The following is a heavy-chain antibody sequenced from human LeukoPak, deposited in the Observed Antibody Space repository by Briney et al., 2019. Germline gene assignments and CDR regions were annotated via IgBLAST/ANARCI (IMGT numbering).Heavy chain of an antibody. CDR1: GGTFSSYA. J-gene: IGHJ4*02. CDR3: ARALTIFGAFDY. D-gene: IGHD3-3*01. CDR2: IIPILGIA. Sequence: VKVSCKASGGTFSSYAISWVRQAPGQGLEWMGRIIPILGIANYAQKFQGRVTITADKSTSTAYMELSSLRSEDTAVYYCARALTIFGAFDYWGQGTLVTVSS. V-gene: IGHV1-69*04.